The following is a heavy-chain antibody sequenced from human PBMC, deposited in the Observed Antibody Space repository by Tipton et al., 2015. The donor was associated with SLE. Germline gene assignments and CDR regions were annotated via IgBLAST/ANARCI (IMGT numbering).Heavy chain of an antibody. J-gene: IGHJ4*02. D-gene: IGHD6-19*01. V-gene: IGHV4-39*07. Sequence: TLSLTCTVSGGSISSSSYYWGWIRQPPGKGLEWIGEINHSGSTNYNPSLKSRVTISVDTSKNQFSLKLSSVTAADTAVYYCARGAVGGGYYFDYWGQGTLVTVSS. CDR3: ARGAVGGGYYFDY. CDR1: GGSISSSSYY. CDR2: INHSGST.